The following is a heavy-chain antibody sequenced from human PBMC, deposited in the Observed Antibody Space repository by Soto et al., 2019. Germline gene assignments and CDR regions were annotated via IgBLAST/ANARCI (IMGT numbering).Heavy chain of an antibody. CDR1: GDYIHVGGYY. CDR3: GRDLTSNANCIDP. J-gene: IGHJ5*02. CDR2: IYYTGKT. D-gene: IGHD2-2*01. V-gene: IGHV4-30-4*01. Sequence: TLSLTCSVSGDYIHVGGYYWTWIRQRPGKGLEWMGYIYYTGKTYYNPSLESRLTMSVDRSKNQFSLRLTSVTAADTAVYFCGRDLTSNANCIDPWGQGXLVTVYS.